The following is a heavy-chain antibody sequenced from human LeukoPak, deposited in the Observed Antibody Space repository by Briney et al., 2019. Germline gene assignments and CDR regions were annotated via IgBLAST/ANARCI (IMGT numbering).Heavy chain of an antibody. J-gene: IGHJ4*02. V-gene: IGHV3-74*01. CDR2: INSDGSAT. D-gene: IGHD3-16*02. CDR1: GFTFSSHW. CDR3: ARGTAGYHSSYFDY. Sequence: PGGSLRLSCVASGFTFSSHWMHWVRQGPGKGLVWVSRINSDGSATAYADSVKGRFTISRDNAENTLYLQMNSLRAEDTAVYYCARGTAGYHSSYFDYWGQGTLVTVSS.